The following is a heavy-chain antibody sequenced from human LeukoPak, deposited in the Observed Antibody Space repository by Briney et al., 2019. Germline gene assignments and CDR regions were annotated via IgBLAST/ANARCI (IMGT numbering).Heavy chain of an antibody. CDR1: GFTFNMYW. Sequence: GGSLRLSCAASGFTFNMYWMTWLRQAPGKGLESVAYINKDGSDKYYVDSVKGRFTVSRDNTKNSLYLQMNSLRAEDTAVYYCARDAGYGGNSDYWGQGTLVTVSS. CDR2: INKDGSDK. CDR3: ARDAGYGGNSDY. J-gene: IGHJ4*02. D-gene: IGHD4-23*01. V-gene: IGHV3-7*01.